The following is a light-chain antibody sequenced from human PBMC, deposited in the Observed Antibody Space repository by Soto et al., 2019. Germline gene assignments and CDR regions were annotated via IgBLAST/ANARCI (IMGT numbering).Light chain of an antibody. V-gene: IGKV3-20*01. CDR3: QQYDSSPWT. J-gene: IGKJ1*01. CDR1: QSVSSSY. Sequence: VLPQSPGTLSLSPGERASLSCRASQSVSSSYLAWYQQKPGQAPRLLMFGASSRATGIPDRFSGSGSGTDFTLTISRLEPEDFAVYYCQQYDSSPWTFGQGTKVEIK. CDR2: GAS.